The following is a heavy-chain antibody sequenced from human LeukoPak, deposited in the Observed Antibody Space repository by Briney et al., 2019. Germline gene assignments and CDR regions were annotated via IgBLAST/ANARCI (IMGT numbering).Heavy chain of an antibody. CDR3: ARHLEYSSSWYKSFGLTFDY. CDR1: GGSFSGYY. J-gene: IGHJ4*02. Sequence: SETLSLTCAVYGGSFSGYYWSWIRQPPGKGLEWIGEINHSGSTNYNPSLKSRVTISVDTSKNQFSLKLSSVTAADTAAYYCARHLEYSSSWYKSFGLTFDYWGQGTLVTVSS. V-gene: IGHV4-34*01. CDR2: INHSGST. D-gene: IGHD6-13*01.